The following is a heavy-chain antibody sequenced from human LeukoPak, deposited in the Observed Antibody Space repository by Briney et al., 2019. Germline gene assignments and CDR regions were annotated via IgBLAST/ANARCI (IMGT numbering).Heavy chain of an antibody. CDR1: GFTVSSNY. CDR2: IYTGGST. Sequence: GGSLRLSCAASGFTVSSNYMTWVRQAPGKGLEWVSDIYTGGSTYYADSVKGRFTISRDISKNTLYLQMNSLRAEDTAVYYCARGTVTAPDYWGQGTLVTVSS. CDR3: ARGTVTAPDY. J-gene: IGHJ4*02. D-gene: IGHD4-17*01. V-gene: IGHV3-53*01.